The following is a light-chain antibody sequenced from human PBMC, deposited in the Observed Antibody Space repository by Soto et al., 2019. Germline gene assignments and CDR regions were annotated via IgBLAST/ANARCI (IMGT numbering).Light chain of an antibody. Sequence: DIQMTQSPSTLSASVGDRVTITCRASQSISNYLAWYQQKPGKAPKPLIYKASTLESGFPSRFRGIGSGTEFTLTISSRRPDDFATYYCHRYSVSSGFGTGTKVDIK. V-gene: IGKV1-5*03. J-gene: IGKJ3*01. CDR2: KAS. CDR3: HRYSVSSG. CDR1: QSISNY.